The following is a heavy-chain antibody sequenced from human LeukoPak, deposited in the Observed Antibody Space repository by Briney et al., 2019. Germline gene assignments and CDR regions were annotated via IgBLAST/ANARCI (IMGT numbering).Heavy chain of an antibody. J-gene: IGHJ4*02. CDR2: IYPGDSDT. CDR1: GYSFTSYW. V-gene: IGHV5-51*01. Sequence: GESLKISCKGSGYSFTSYWIGWVRQMPGKGLEWMGIIYPGDSDTRYSPSFQGQVTTSADKSISTAYLQWSSLKASDTAMYYCARGDSLYYYDSSGYLFDYWGQGTLVTVSS. CDR3: ARGDSLYYYDSSGYLFDY. D-gene: IGHD3-22*01.